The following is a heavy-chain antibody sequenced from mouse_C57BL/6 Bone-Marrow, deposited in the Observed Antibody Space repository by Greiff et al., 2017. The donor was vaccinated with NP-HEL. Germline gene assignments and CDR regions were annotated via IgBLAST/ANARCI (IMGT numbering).Heavy chain of an antibody. V-gene: IGHV5-4*01. D-gene: IGHD1-1*01. CDR2: ISDGGSYT. CDR3: ARDTD. Sequence: EVKVVESGGGLVKPGGSPKLSCAASGFTFSSYAMSWVRQTPEKRLEWVATISDGGSYTYYPDNVKGRFTISRDNAKNNLYLQMSHLKSEDTAMYYCARDTDWGQGTTLTVSS. CDR1: GFTFSSYA. J-gene: IGHJ2*01.